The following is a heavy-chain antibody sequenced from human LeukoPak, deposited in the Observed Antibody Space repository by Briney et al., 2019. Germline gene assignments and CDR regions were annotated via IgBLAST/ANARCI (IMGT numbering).Heavy chain of an antibody. CDR1: GFTFSSYE. V-gene: IGHV3-48*03. J-gene: IGHJ4*02. D-gene: IGHD3-16*02. CDR2: ISSSGGTI. CDR3: ARDRFTPISSGPRGY. Sequence: GGSLRLSCAASGFTFSSYEMNWVRQAPGKGLEWVSYISSSGGTIYYADSVKGRFTISRDNAKNSLYLQMNSLRAEDTAVYYCARDRFTPISSGPRGYWGQGTLVTVSS.